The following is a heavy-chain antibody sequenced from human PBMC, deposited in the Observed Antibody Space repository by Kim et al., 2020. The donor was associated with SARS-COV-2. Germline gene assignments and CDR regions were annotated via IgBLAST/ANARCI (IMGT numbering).Heavy chain of an antibody. J-gene: IGHJ3*02. CDR2: IIPIFGTA. D-gene: IGHD1-20*01. V-gene: IGHV1-69*01. CDR3: ARAALGIGRSITGTTWRSVAFDI. CDR1: GGTFSSYA. Sequence: VKVSCKASGGTFSSYAISWVRQAPGQGLEWMGGIIPIFGTANYAQKFQGRVTITADESTSTAYMELSSLRSEDTAVYYCARAALGIGRSITGTTWRSVAFDIWGQGTMVTVSS.